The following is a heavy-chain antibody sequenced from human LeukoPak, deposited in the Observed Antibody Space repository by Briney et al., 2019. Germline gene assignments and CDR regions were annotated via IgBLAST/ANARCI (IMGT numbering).Heavy chain of an antibody. V-gene: IGHV3-30*04. Sequence: GRSLRLSCAASGFTFSSYDMHWVRQAPGKGLEWVAVISYDGSNKYYADSVKGRFTISRDNSKNTLYLQMNSLRAEDTAVYYCARAYIVATRHFDYWGQGTLVTVSS. CDR3: ARAYIVATRHFDY. D-gene: IGHD5-12*01. CDR1: GFTFSSYD. CDR2: ISYDGSNK. J-gene: IGHJ4*02.